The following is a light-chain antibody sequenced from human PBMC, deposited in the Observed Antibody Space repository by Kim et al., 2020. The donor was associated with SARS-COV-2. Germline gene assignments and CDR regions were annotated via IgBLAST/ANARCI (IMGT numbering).Light chain of an antibody. V-gene: IGLV1-40*01. J-gene: IGLJ3*02. CDR2: GDN. CDR1: SSNIGTGYD. CDR3: QSYDSSLSGPNWV. Sequence: VTISCTGSSSNIGTGYDVHWYQQLPGTAPKLLIYGDNNRPSGVPDRFSGSKSDTSASLAITGLQAEDEADYYCQSYDSSLSGPNWVFGGGTKLTVL.